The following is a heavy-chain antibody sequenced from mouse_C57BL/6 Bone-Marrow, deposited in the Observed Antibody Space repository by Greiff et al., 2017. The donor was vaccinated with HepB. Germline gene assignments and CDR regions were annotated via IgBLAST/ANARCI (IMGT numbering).Heavy chain of an antibody. V-gene: IGHV5-9*01. D-gene: IGHD1-1*01. Sequence: EVQLVESGGGLVKPGGSLKLSCAASGFTFSSYTMSWVRQTPEKRLEWVATISGGGGNTYYPDSVKGRFTISRDNAKNTLYLQMSSLRSEYTALYYCASPYYYGSRSFYYAMDYWGQGTSVTVSS. CDR3: ASPYYYGSRSFYYAMDY. CDR1: GFTFSSYT. CDR2: ISGGGGNT. J-gene: IGHJ4*01.